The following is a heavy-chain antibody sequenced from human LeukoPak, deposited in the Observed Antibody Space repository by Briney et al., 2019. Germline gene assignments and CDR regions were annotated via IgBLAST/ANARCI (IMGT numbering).Heavy chain of an antibody. D-gene: IGHD1-26*01. Sequence: NSSETLSLTCAVYGGSFSGYYWSWIRQPPGKGLEWIGEINHSGSTNYNPSLKSRVTISVDTSKNQFSLKLSSVTAADTAVYYCSGSYVYYYYYYMDVWGKGTTVTISS. CDR1: GGSFSGYY. CDR3: SGSYVYYYYYYMDV. V-gene: IGHV4-34*03. CDR2: INHSGST. J-gene: IGHJ6*03.